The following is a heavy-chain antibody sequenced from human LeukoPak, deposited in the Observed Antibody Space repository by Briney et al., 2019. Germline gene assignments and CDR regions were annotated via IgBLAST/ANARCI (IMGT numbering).Heavy chain of an antibody. V-gene: IGHV1-2*06. CDR3: ARAFYGGNSAVGY. CDR1: GYTFSTYG. CDR2: IYPNSGGT. D-gene: IGHD4-23*01. Sequence: GASVKVSCKASGYTFSTYGFSWVRQAPGQGLEWMGRIYPNSGGTNYAQKFQGRVTMTGDTSISTAYMELSSLTSDDTAVYYCARAFYGGNSAVGYWGQGTLVTVSS. J-gene: IGHJ4*02.